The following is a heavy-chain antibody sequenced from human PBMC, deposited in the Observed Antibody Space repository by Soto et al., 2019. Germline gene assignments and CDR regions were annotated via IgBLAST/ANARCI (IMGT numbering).Heavy chain of an antibody. Sequence: GASVKVSCKASGYTFTSYGISWVRQAPGQGLEWMGWISAYNGNTNYAQKLQGRVTMTIDTSTSTAYMELRSLRSDDTAVYYCARRAEAYYYYGMDVWGQGTTVTVSS. CDR2: ISAYNGNT. CDR3: ARRAEAYYYYGMDV. CDR1: GYTFTSYG. V-gene: IGHV1-18*01. J-gene: IGHJ6*02.